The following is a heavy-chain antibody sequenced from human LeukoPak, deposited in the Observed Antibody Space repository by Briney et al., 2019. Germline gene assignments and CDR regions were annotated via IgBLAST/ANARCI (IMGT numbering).Heavy chain of an antibody. CDR3: AKDLSIVVVPAASDP. Sequence: GGSLRLSCAASGFTFSSYAMSWVRQAPGKGLEWVSAISGSGGSTHYADSVKGRFTISRDNSKNTLYLQVNSLRAEDTAVYYCAKDLSIVVVPAASDPWGQGTLVTVSS. CDR2: ISGSGGST. V-gene: IGHV3-23*01. D-gene: IGHD2-2*01. CDR1: GFTFSSYA. J-gene: IGHJ5*02.